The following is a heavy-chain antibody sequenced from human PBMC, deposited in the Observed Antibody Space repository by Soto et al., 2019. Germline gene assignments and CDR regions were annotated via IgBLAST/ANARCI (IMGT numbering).Heavy chain of an antibody. Sequence: DVQLVASGGGLVQPGGSLKLSCAASGFIFSDSAIHWVRQASGKGLEWVGRIRSKTNNYATAYAASVKGRFAISRDDSKNTAYLQMNSLKSEDSAVYYCTRHLFGRGILYFDYGMDVWGQGTTVTVSS. CDR3: TRHLFGRGILYFDYGMDV. D-gene: IGHD3-10*01. CDR2: IRSKTNNYAT. V-gene: IGHV3-73*02. CDR1: GFIFSDSA. J-gene: IGHJ6*02.